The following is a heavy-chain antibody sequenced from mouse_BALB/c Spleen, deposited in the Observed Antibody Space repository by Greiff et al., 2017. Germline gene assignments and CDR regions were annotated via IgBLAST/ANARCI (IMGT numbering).Heavy chain of an antibody. CDR2: MSYDGSN. CDR1: GYSITSGYY. J-gene: IGHJ2*01. CDR3: ARGYFDY. V-gene: IGHV3-6*02. Sequence: DVKLQESGPGLVKPSQSLSLTCSVTGYSITSGYYWNWIRQFPGNKLEWMGYMSYDGSNNYNPSLKNRISITRDTSKNQFFLKLNSVTTEDTATYYCARGYFDYWGQGTTLTVSS.